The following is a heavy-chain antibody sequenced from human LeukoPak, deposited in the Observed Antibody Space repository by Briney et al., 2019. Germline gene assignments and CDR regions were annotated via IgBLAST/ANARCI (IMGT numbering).Heavy chain of an antibody. CDR1: GGSISSSY. J-gene: IGHJ4*02. CDR2: INSSGGT. CDR3: ARDTSLYCFDY. V-gene: IGHV4-4*07. Sequence: SETLSLTCTVSGGSISSSYWSWIRQPAAKGLEWIGRINSSGGTTYNTSLKRPVTISVDTSKNQFSLKLTSVTAADTATYYCARDTSLYCFDYWGQGYLVTVSS.